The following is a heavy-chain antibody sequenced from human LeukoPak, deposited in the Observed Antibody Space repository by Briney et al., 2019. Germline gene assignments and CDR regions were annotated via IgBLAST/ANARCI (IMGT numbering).Heavy chain of an antibody. D-gene: IGHD2-15*01. J-gene: IGHJ4*02. CDR1: GFTFSSYE. CDR2: ISSSGSTI. V-gene: IGHV3-48*03. CDR3: ARGVVEDY. Sequence: AGGSLRLSSAASGFTFSSYEMNWVRQAPGKGLGWVSYISSSGSTISYADSVKGRFTISRDNAKNSLYLQMNSLRAEDTAVYYCARGVVEDYWGQGTLVTVSS.